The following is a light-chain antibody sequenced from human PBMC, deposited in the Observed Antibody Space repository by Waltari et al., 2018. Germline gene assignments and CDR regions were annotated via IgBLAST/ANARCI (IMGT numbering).Light chain of an antibody. J-gene: IGKJ2*01. CDR1: QSINSW. V-gene: IGKV1-5*03. CDR3: QQYNSYSYT. Sequence: DIQMTQSPSTLSASVGDRVTITCRASQSINSWLAWYHQKPGKAPKVLIYKTSTLESGVPSRFSGSGAGTEFTLTISILQPDDFATYSCQQYNSYSYTFGQGTKLEIK. CDR2: KTS.